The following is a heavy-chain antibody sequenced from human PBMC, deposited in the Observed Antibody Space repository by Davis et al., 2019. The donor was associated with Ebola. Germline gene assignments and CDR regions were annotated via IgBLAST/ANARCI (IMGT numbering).Heavy chain of an antibody. D-gene: IGHD6-19*01. CDR1: GGSFSDYQ. CDR2: INHGGTS. Sequence: SETLSLTCAVYGGSFSDYQWTWIRQSPGKGLEWIGEINHGGTSNHNPSLKSRVTMSVDTSKNQFSLTLKSVTAADTAVYFCVRDRGWSDLDYWGQGNLVLVSS. J-gene: IGHJ4*02. V-gene: IGHV4-34*01. CDR3: VRDRGWSDLDY.